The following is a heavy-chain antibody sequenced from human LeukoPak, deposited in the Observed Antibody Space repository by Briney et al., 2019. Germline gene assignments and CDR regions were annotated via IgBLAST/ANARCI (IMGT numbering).Heavy chain of an antibody. Sequence: ASVKVSCKASGYLFTSYGITWVRQAPGQGLEWMGWISTYNGDTNYVEKFRGRVTMTADTSTTTAYMELTNLRSDDAAMYYCVRRSGNWYHFDFWGQGTLVTVSS. V-gene: IGHV1-18*01. D-gene: IGHD6-13*01. CDR1: GYLFTSYG. CDR2: ISTYNGDT. J-gene: IGHJ4*02. CDR3: VRRSGNWYHFDF.